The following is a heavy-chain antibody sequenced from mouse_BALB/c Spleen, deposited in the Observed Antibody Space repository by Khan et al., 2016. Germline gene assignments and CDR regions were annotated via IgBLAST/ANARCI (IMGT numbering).Heavy chain of an antibody. CDR1: GYTFTTAG. Sequence: QIQLVQSGPELKKPGETVRISCKATGYTFTTAGMQWVQQMPGKGMQWIGWINTHTGMPKYAEDFKGRFAFSLETSASTAYLQISNLTNEDTATXVCAGEGYARATGAMDYWGQGTSVTVSS. CDR2: INTHTGMP. D-gene: IGHD3-1*01. CDR3: AGEGYARATGAMDY. J-gene: IGHJ4*01. V-gene: IGHV9-4*02.